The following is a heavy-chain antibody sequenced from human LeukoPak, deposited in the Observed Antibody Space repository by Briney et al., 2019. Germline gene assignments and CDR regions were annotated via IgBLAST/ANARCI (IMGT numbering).Heavy chain of an antibody. CDR3: ARHQGIPFYYESSGYQFDS. V-gene: IGHV4-39*01. CDR1: GGSISSSSSY. J-gene: IGHJ4*02. D-gene: IGHD3-22*01. CDR2: IYYSGST. Sequence: SETLSLTCTVSGGSISSSSSYWGWIRQPPGKGLEWIASIYYSGSTYYNPSLKSRVTISVDTSNNQLSLKVTSVSAADTAVYYCARHQGIPFYYESSGYQFDSWGQGTLLTVSS.